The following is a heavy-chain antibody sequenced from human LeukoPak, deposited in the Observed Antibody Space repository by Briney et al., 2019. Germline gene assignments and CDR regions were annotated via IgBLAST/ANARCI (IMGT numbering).Heavy chain of an antibody. V-gene: IGHV3-23*01. Sequence: PGGSLRLSCAASGFTFSSYAMSWVRQAPGKGLEWVSAISSSGGSTYYADSVRGRFTISRDNSKSTLYLQMNSLRAEDTAVYYCARDLGTEMATIFYFDYWGQGTLVTVSS. CDR3: ARDLGTEMATIFYFDY. CDR1: GFTFSSYA. CDR2: ISSSGGST. J-gene: IGHJ4*02. D-gene: IGHD5-24*01.